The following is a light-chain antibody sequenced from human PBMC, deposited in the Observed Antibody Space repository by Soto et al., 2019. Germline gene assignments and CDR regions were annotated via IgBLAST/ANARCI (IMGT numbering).Light chain of an antibody. CDR1: QSIRTY. CDR3: QQSSDIPYI. Sequence: DIQMTQSPSSLSASVGDRVTIICRASQSIRTYLNWYQQKPGQAPRLLIYASSSLQSGAPSRFSGSGSRTDFTLTISSLQPEDFATYYCQQSSDIPYIFCQGTKLEIK. J-gene: IGKJ2*01. CDR2: ASS. V-gene: IGKV1-39*01.